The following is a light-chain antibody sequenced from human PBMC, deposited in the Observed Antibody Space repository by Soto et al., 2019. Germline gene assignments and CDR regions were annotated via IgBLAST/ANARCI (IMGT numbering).Light chain of an antibody. CDR1: SRDIGAYNL. Sequence: QSALTQPASVSGSPGQSITISCSGTSRDIGAYNLVSWYQQPPGKAPKLLIYEVRNRPSGISYRFSGSKSGNTASLTVSGLQAEDEADYYCTSYVGSSNVNWVFGGGTKLTVL. CDR3: TSYVGSSNVNWV. J-gene: IGLJ3*02. V-gene: IGLV2-14*01. CDR2: EVR.